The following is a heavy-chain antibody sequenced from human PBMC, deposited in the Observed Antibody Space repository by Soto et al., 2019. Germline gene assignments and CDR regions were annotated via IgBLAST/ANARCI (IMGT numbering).Heavy chain of an antibody. J-gene: IGHJ4*02. D-gene: IGHD3-3*01. CDR2: ITRGDSNT. CDR1: GFSLRTDW. V-gene: IGHV3-74*01. CDR3: AREYYFSIDY. Sequence: EVQLVESGGGLVQPGGSLRLSCVVSGFSLRTDWMSWVRQAPGKGLALVARITRGDSNTDYVDSVKGRFTISRDRAKNTLYLQMNSLTADDTARYYCAREYYFSIDYWGRGTLVTVSS.